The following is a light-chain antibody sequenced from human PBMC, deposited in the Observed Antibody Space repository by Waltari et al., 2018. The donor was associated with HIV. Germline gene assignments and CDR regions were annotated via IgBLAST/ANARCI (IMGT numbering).Light chain of an antibody. CDR3: SSYTSSSGRV. CDR2: EVS. V-gene: IGLV2-14*01. CDR1: SSDVGGSNS. J-gene: IGLJ3*02. Sequence: QSALTQPASVSGSPGRSITISCTGTSSDVGGSNSVSWYQQHPGKAPNLMIYEVSNRPSGVSNRVSGAKSGNTASLTISGLQAEDEADYYCSSYTSSSGRVFGGGTKLTVL.